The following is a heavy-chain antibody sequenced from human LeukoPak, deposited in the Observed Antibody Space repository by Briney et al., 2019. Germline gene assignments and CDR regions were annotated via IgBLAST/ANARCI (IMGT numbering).Heavy chain of an antibody. D-gene: IGHD1-26*01. V-gene: IGHV3-21*01. Sequence: GGALRLSCAASGFTFSTCSMKWVRQAPGKALEWVSSISGSSYHIYYADSVKGRFTISRDNANNLLYLQMNSLRAEDTAVYYCASGTIVGARGADNWGQGTLVTVSS. J-gene: IGHJ4*02. CDR2: ISGSSYHI. CDR3: ASGTIVGARGADN. CDR1: GFTFSTCS.